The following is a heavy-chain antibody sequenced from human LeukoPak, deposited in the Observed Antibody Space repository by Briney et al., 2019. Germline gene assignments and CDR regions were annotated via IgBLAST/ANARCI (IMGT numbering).Heavy chain of an antibody. CDR3: AREARQYDIPF. V-gene: IGHV4-38-2*02. D-gene: IGHD3-9*01. CDR2: IYHSGST. J-gene: IGHJ4*02. Sequence: KTSETLSLTCTVSGYSISSGYYWGWIRQPPGKGLEWIGSIYHSGSTYYNPSLKSRVTISVDTSENQYSLKLSSVTAADTAVYYCAREARQYDIPFWGQGTLVTVSS. CDR1: GYSISSGYY.